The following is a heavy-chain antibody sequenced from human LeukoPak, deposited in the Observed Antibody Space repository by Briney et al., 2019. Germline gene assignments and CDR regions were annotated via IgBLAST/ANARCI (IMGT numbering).Heavy chain of an antibody. Sequence: GGSLRLSCAASGFTFSDYYVSWVRQAPGKGLEWVSVIYRHGGTAYADSVQGRFSISRDNSKNTVDLQMNSLRAEDTAVYYCARDSYGDANFDSWGQGTLVTVSS. J-gene: IGHJ4*02. CDR2: IYRHGGT. D-gene: IGHD4-17*01. CDR3: ARDSYGDANFDS. V-gene: IGHV3-66*01. CDR1: GFTFSDYY.